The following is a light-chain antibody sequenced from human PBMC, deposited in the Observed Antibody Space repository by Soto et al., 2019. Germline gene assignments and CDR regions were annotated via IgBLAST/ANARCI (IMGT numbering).Light chain of an antibody. CDR2: DVS. CDR3: SSYISSSTLV. V-gene: IGLV2-14*01. CDR1: SSDVGAYNY. Sequence: QSVLTQPASVSGSPGQSITISCTGTSSDVGAYNYVSWYQQHPGKAPKLMIYDVSYRPSGVSNRFSGSKSGNTASLTIYGLQSEDEADYYCSSYISSSTLVFGTGTRSPS. J-gene: IGLJ1*01.